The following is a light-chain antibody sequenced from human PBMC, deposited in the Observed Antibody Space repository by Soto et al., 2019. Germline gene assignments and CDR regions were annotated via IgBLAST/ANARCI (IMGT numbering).Light chain of an antibody. J-gene: IGLJ3*02. Sequence: QSALTQPASVSGSPGQSITIPCTGTTSLSWYQQHPGKAPKLIIYDVSNRPSGVSNRFSGSKSGNTASLTISGLQAEDEAEYYCSSYTSSNTWVFGGGTKLT. V-gene: IGLV2-14*01. CDR1: TS. CDR3: SSYTSSNTWV. CDR2: DVS.